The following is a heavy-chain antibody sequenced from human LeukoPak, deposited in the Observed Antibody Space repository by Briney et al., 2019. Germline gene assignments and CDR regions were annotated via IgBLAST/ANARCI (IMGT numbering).Heavy chain of an antibody. D-gene: IGHD3-22*01. CDR3: AREDYYDSSGLGPFDY. V-gene: IGHV3-30-3*01. CDR1: GFTFSSYA. J-gene: IGHJ4*02. Sequence: GGSLRLSCAASGFTFSSYAMHWVRQAPGKGLEWVAVISYDGSNKYYADSVKGRFTISRDNSKNTLYLQMNSLRAEDTAVYYCAREDYYDSSGLGPFDYWGQGTLVTVSS. CDR2: ISYDGSNK.